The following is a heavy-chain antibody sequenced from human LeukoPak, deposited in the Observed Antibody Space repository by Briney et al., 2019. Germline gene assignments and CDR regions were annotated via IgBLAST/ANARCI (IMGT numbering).Heavy chain of an antibody. V-gene: IGHV4-59*01. J-gene: IGHJ4*02. CDR2: IYYSGSI. CDR1: GGSISSYY. D-gene: IGHD1-1*01. CDR3: ARSGWNDVPDY. Sequence: SETLSLTCTVSGGSISSYYWSWIRQPPGKGLEWIWYIYYSGSINYNPSLKSRATISVDTSKNQFSLKLSSVTAADTAVYYCARSGWNDVPDYWGQGTLVTVSS.